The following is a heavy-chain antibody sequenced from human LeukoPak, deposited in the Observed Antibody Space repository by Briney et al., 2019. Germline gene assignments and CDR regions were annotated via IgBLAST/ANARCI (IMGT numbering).Heavy chain of an antibody. J-gene: IGHJ6*03. CDR2: IIPFFGTA. CDR3: ARTYYYDSSGRHEYYYYYYMDV. Sequence: SVKVSCKASGGTFSSYAISWVRQAPGQGLEWMGGIIPFFGTANYAQKFQGRVTITTDESTSTAYMELSSLRSEDTAVYYCARTYYYDSSGRHEYYYYYYMDVWGEGTTVTVSS. D-gene: IGHD3-22*01. V-gene: IGHV1-69*05. CDR1: GGTFSSYA.